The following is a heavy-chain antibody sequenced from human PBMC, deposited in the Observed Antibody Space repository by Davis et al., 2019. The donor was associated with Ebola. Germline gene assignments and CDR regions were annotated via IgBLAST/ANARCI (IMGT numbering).Heavy chain of an antibody. CDR2: IKQDGGEK. J-gene: IGHJ5*02. Sequence: PGGSLRLSCAASGFTFSSYWMSWVRQAPGKGLEWVANIKQDGGEKYYVDSVKGRFTISRDNAKNSLYLQMNSLRAEDTAVYYCARDIVVVVAATAGWFDPWGQGTLVTVSS. CDR3: ARDIVVVVAATAGWFDP. V-gene: IGHV3-7*03. CDR1: GFTFSSYW. D-gene: IGHD2-15*01.